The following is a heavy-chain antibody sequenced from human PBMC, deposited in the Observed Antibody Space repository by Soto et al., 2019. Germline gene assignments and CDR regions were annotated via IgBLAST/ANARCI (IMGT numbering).Heavy chain of an antibody. V-gene: IGHV3-30-3*01. CDR2: ISYDGSNK. CDR3: ARDVSSWYWGVNYYYYYGMDV. J-gene: IGHJ6*02. D-gene: IGHD6-13*01. CDR1: GFTFSSYA. Sequence: GGSLRLSCAASGFTFSSYAMHWVRQAPGKGLEWVAVISYDGSNKYYADSVKGRFTISRDNSKNTLYLQMNSLRAEDTAVYYCARDVSSWYWGVNYYYYYGMDVWGQGTTVTVYS.